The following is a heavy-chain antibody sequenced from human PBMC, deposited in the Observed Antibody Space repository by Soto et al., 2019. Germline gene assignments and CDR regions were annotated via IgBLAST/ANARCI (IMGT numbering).Heavy chain of an antibody. D-gene: IGHD4-17*01. CDR3: ARHSSLGGVATVTTDAFDI. Sequence: SETLSLTCTVSGGSISSYYWSWIRQPPGKGLEWIGYIYYSGSTNYNPSLKSRVTISVDTSKNPFSLKLSSVTAADTAVYYCARHSSLGGVATVTTDAFDIWGQGTMVTVSS. CDR1: GGSISSYY. CDR2: IYYSGST. J-gene: IGHJ3*02. V-gene: IGHV4-59*08.